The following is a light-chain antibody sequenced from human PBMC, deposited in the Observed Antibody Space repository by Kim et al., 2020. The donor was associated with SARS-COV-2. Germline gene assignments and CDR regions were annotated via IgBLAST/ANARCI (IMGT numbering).Light chain of an antibody. CDR2: DVS. CDR1: SSDVGNDYH. Sequence: SITISCTGASSDVGNDYHYSQYQQQPGKAPKILLSDVSDRRSGVSYRFFSSKYCNTSALTTFALQAEEDADYYCCQFAGSNPPYLVFGGGTQLTVL. V-gene: IGLV2-23*02. J-gene: IGLJ2*01. CDR3: CQFAGSNPPYLV.